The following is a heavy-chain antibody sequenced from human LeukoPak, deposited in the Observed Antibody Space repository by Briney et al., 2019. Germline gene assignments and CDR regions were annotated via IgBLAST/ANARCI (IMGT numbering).Heavy chain of an antibody. D-gene: IGHD6-13*01. Sequence: ASVKVSCKTSGYTFTGYYMHWVRQAPGQGLEWMGWINPSGGSTSYAQKFQGRVTMTRDTSTSTVYMERSSLRSEDTAVYYCARGRGSSWGSGWFDPWGQGTLVTVSS. CDR3: ARGRGSSWGSGWFDP. V-gene: IGHV1-46*01. J-gene: IGHJ5*02. CDR2: INPSGGST. CDR1: GYTFTGYY.